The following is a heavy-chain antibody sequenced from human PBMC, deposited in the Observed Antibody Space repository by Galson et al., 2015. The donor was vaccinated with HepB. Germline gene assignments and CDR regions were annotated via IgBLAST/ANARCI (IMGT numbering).Heavy chain of an antibody. CDR1: GGSISSGDYY. CDR3: ARDITMVRGVSGEALGWFDP. V-gene: IGHV4-30-4*01. Sequence: TLSLTCTVSGGSISSGDYYWSWIRQPPGKGLEWIGYIYYSGSTYYNPSLKSRVTISVDTSKNQFSLKLSSVTAADTAVYYCARDITMVRGVSGEALGWFDPWGQGTLVTVSS. D-gene: IGHD3-10*01. J-gene: IGHJ5*02. CDR2: IYYSGST.